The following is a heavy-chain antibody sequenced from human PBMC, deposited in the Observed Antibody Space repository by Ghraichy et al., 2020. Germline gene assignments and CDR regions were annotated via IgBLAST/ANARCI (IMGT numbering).Heavy chain of an antibody. CDR3: AKDLKTNDAFDI. CDR2: ISWNSGSI. D-gene: IGHD1/OR15-1a*01. CDR1: GFTFYDYA. J-gene: IGHJ3*02. V-gene: IGHV3-9*01. Sequence: SLRLSCAASGFTFYDYAMHWVRQAPGKGLEWVSGISWNSGSIGYADSVKGRFTISRDNAKNSLYLQMNSLRAEDTALYYCAKDLKTNDAFDIWGQGTMVTVSS.